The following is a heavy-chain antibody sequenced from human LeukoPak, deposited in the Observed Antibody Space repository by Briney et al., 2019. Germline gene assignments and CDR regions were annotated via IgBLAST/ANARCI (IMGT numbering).Heavy chain of an antibody. CDR1: GFTFSSYE. Sequence: GGSLRLSCAASGFTFSSYEMNWVRQAPGKGLEWVSYISSSGSTIYYADSVKGRFTISRDNAKSSLYLQMNSLRAEDTAVYYCARDPDYSDYGDDWFDPWGQGTLVTVSS. CDR3: ARDPDYSDYGDDWFDP. D-gene: IGHD4-17*01. CDR2: ISSSGSTI. V-gene: IGHV3-48*03. J-gene: IGHJ5*02.